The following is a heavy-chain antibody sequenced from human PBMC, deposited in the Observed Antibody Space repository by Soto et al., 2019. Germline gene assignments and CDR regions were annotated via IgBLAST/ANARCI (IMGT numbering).Heavy chain of an antibody. V-gene: IGHV3-30-3*01. CDR2: ISYDGSNK. D-gene: IGHD1-26*01. CDR3: ARDPRIVGAIHWFDP. CDR1: GFTFSSYA. Sequence: PGGSLRLSCAASGFTFSSYAMHWVRQAPGKGLEWVAVISYDGSNKYHADSVKGRFTISRDNSKNTLYLQMNSLRSEDTAVYYCARDPRIVGAIHWFDPWGQGTLVTAPQ. J-gene: IGHJ5*02.